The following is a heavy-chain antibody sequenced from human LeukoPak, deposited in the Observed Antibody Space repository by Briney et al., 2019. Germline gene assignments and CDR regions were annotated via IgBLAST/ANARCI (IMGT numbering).Heavy chain of an antibody. CDR2: ISAYNGNT. V-gene: IGHV1-18*01. Sequence: ASVKVSCKASGYTFTNYGISWVRQAPGQGLEWMGWISAYNGNTNYAQKLQGRVTMTTDTSTSTAYMELRSLRSDDTAVYYCARVAYSGSYGWFDPWGQGTLVTVSS. D-gene: IGHD1-26*01. CDR1: GYTFTNYG. CDR3: ARVAYSGSYGWFDP. J-gene: IGHJ5*02.